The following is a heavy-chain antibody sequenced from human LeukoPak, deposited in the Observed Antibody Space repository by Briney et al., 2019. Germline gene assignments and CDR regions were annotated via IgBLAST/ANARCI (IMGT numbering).Heavy chain of an antibody. D-gene: IGHD3-22*01. CDR1: GFTFSSYW. CDR3: ASVPAYYYDSSGYYYFDY. J-gene: IGHJ4*02. V-gene: IGHV3-74*01. CDR2: INSDGSST. Sequence: SGGSLRLSCAASGFTFSSYWMHWVRQAPGKGLVWVSRINSDGSSTSYADSVKGRFTISRDNAKNTLYLQMNSLRAEDTAVYYCASVPAYYYDSSGYYYFDYWGQGTLVTVSS.